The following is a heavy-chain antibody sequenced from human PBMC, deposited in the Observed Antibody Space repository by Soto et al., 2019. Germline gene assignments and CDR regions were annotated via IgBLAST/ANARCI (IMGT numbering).Heavy chain of an antibody. CDR3: ARGVGNVRITIFGVVTLFDY. J-gene: IGHJ4*02. CDR2: ISAYNGNT. CDR1: GYTFTGYG. Sequence: XSVKVSCKASGYTFTGYGISWVRQAPGQGLEWMGWISAYNGNTNYAQKLQGRVTMTTDTSTSTAYMELRSLRSDDTAVYYCARGVGNVRITIFGVVTLFDYWGQGTLVTVSS. D-gene: IGHD3-3*01. V-gene: IGHV1-18*04.